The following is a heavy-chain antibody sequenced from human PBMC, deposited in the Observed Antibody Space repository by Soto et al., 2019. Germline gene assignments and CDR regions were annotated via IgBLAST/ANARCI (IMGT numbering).Heavy chain of an antibody. CDR1: GFTFSNAG. J-gene: IGHJ6*02. CDR2: IKSKTDGGTT. V-gene: IGHV3-15*01. CDR3: TTSGRGSYCSSTSCHLYYYYGMDV. D-gene: IGHD2-2*01. Sequence: GGSLRLSCVASGFTFSNAGMSWVRQAPGKGLEWVGRIKSKTDGGTTDYAAPVKGRFTISRDDSKNTLYLQINSLKTEDTAVYYCTTSGRGSYCSSTSCHLYYYYGMDVWGQGTTVTVSS.